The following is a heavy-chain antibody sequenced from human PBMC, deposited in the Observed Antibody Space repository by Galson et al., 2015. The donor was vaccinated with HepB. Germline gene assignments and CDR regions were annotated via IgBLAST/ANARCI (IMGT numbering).Heavy chain of an antibody. CDR3: ATYLGSTGFDF. J-gene: IGHJ3*01. V-gene: IGHV1-24*01. D-gene: IGHD3-9*01. CDR1: GYNLIELS. CDR2: LVPENGDT. Sequence: SVKVSCKVSGYNLIELSIHWVRQAPGKGLEWMGNLVPENGDTLLAQKFEGRVRMTEDASSDTTCMELSSLRSEDTGVYFCATYLGSTGFDFWGQGTMVTVSS.